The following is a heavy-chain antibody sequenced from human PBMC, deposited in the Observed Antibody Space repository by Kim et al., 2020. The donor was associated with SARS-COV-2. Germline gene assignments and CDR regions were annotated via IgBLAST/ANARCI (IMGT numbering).Heavy chain of an antibody. D-gene: IGHD3-10*01. CDR3: AREGSGSYNWLDP. J-gene: IGHJ5*02. V-gene: IGHV1-3*01. Sequence: FSQEFQSRVTITRDTSATTAYMELSSLTSKDTAVYYCAREGSGSYNWLDPWGQGTLVTVSS.